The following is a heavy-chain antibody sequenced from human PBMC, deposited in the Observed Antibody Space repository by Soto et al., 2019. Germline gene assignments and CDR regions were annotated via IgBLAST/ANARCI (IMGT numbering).Heavy chain of an antibody. J-gene: IGHJ5*02. D-gene: IGHD3-22*01. CDR3: ARGDYYDSSGYYH. CDR2: IYYSGST. V-gene: IGHV4-59*01. CDR1: GGSISSYY. Sequence: PSETLSLTCTVSGGSISSYYWSWIRQPPGKGLEWIGYIYYSGSTNYNPSLKSRVTISVDTSKNQFSLKLSSVTAADTAVYYCARGDYYDSSGYYHWGQGTLVTVSS.